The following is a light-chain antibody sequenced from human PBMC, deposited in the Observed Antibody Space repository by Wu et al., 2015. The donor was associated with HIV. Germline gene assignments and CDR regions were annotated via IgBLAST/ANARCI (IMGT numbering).Light chain of an antibody. Sequence: EIVLTQSPATLSLSPGERVTLSCRASQWISSSYLAWYQHKPGQSPRLLIYGAFSRPTGIPDRFSGSGSGTDFTLTISRLEPEDFAVYYCQQYGSSPYSFGRGPSWRSN. CDR1: QWISSSY. CDR2: GAF. CDR3: QQYGSSPYS. V-gene: IGKV3-20*01. J-gene: IGKJ2*03.